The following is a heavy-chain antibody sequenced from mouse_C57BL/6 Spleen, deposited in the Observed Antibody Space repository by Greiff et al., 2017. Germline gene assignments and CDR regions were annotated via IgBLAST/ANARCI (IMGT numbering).Heavy chain of an antibody. CDR3: ARGERGDYFDY. Sequence: QVQLKESGAELARPGASVKLSCKASGYTFTSYGISWVKQRTGQGLEWIGEIYPRSGNTYYNKKFKGKATLTADKSSSTAYMELRSLTSEDSAVYFCARGERGDYFDYWGQGTTLTVSS. CDR2: IYPRSGNT. J-gene: IGHJ2*01. CDR1: GYTFTSYG. V-gene: IGHV1-81*01.